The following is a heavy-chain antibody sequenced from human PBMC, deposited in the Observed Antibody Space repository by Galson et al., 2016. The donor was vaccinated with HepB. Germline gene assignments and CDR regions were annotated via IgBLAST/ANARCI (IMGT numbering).Heavy chain of an antibody. CDR1: GFTFSNYG. D-gene: IGHD2/OR15-2a*01. Sequence: SLRLSCAASGFTFSNYGMHWVRQAPGKGLEWVAADSMDGRRKFSAASAKGRFTISRDNSNSMLLLQMSSLRADDTAVYYCSRRHEYCPAVGCSVDYWGRGTLVSVSS. V-gene: IGHV3-30*03. CDR3: SRRHEYCPAVGCSVDY. J-gene: IGHJ4*02. CDR2: DSMDGRRK.